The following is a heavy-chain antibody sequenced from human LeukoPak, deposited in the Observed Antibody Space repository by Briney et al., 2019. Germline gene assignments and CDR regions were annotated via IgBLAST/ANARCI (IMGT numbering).Heavy chain of an antibody. CDR1: GFTFSSYS. CDR2: ISGSGGST. V-gene: IGHV3-23*01. Sequence: GGSLRLSCAASGFTFSSYSMNWVRQAPGKGLEWVSAISGSGGSTYYADSVKGRFTISRDNSKNTLYLQMNSLRAEDTAVYYCAKDHGVRYYDSSGYYYWGQGTLVTVSS. D-gene: IGHD3-22*01. CDR3: AKDHGVRYYDSSGYYY. J-gene: IGHJ4*02.